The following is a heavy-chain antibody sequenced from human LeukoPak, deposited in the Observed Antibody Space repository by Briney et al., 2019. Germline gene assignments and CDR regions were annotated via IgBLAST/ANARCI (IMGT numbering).Heavy chain of an antibody. CDR2: ISSSSSTI. J-gene: IGHJ4*02. CDR1: GFTFSSYS. CDR3: ARVLLWFGESSGGFDY. D-gene: IGHD3-10*01. V-gene: IGHV3-48*04. Sequence: GRSLRLSCAASGFTFSSYSMNWVRQAPGKGLEWVSYISSSSSTIYYADSVKGRFTISRDNAKNSLYLQMNSLRAEDTAVYYCARVLLWFGESSGGFDYWGQGTLVTVSS.